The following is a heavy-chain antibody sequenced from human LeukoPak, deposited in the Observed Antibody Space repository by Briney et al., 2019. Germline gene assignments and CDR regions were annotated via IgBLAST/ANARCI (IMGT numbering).Heavy chain of an antibody. J-gene: IGHJ3*02. CDR1: GGSISSYY. CDR3: AREGSHEWELRSLDI. CDR2: IYTSGST. V-gene: IGHV4-4*07. D-gene: IGHD1-26*01. Sequence: SETLSLTCTVSGGSISSYYWSWIRQPAGKGLEWIGRIYTSGSTNYNPSLKSRVTMSVDTSKNQFSLKLSSVTAADTAVYYCAREGSHEWELRSLDIWGQGTMVTVSS.